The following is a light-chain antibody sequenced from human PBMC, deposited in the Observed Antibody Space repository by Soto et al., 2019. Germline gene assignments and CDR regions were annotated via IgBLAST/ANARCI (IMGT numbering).Light chain of an antibody. CDR3: QAWGSSTFYV. CDR2: QDS. V-gene: IGLV3-1*01. Sequence: SYELTQPPSVSVSPGQTASITCSGDKLGDKYACWYQQKPGQSPVLVIYQDSKRPSGIPELFAGSNSENTATLTISGTQDKDEADYYCQAWGSSTFYVFGTGTKLTVL. CDR1: KLGDKY. J-gene: IGLJ1*01.